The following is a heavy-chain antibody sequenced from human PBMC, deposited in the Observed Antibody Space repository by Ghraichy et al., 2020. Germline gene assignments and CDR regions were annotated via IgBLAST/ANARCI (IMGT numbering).Heavy chain of an antibody. CDR3: ARVQGSGWTGFDY. Sequence: SETLSLTCTVSGGSITNYYWTWIRQPPGKGLEWIGYTYDSGYNNYNPSLKSRVTISVDTSKNQFSLKLNSVTAADTAVYYCARVQGSGWTGFDYWGQGTLVTVSS. J-gene: IGHJ4*02. CDR1: GGSITNYY. D-gene: IGHD6-19*01. CDR2: TYDSGYN. V-gene: IGHV4-59*01.